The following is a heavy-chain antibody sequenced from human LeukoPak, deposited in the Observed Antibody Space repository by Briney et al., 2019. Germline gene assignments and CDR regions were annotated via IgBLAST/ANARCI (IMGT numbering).Heavy chain of an antibody. CDR3: ARDYDSSGYYDPYYFDY. J-gene: IGHJ4*02. CDR2: ISYDGSIK. V-gene: IGHV3-30-3*01. D-gene: IGHD3-22*01. Sequence: GGSLRLSCAASGFTFSAHSMHWVRQPPGKGLEWMTFISYDGSIKYYADSVKGRFTISRDNSKNTLFLQMNSLRAEDTAVYYCARDYDSSGYYDPYYFDYWGQGTLVTVSS. CDR1: GFTFSAHS.